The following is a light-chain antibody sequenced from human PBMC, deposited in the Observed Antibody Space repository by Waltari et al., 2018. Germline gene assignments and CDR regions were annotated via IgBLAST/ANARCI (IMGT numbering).Light chain of an antibody. V-gene: IGKV3-11*01. Sequence: EIVLTQSQATLSLSPGERATLSCWASQSVRTYLAWYQQKPGQAPRLFISDVSNRATGIPARFSGSGSGTDFTLTISSLEPEDFAIYYCQQRYSWPLTFGGGTKVEIK. CDR3: QQRYSWPLT. J-gene: IGKJ4*01. CDR1: QSVRTY. CDR2: DVS.